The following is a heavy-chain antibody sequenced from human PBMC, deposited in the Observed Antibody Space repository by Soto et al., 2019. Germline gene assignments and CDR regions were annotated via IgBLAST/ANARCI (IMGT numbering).Heavy chain of an antibody. V-gene: IGHV2-26*01. CDR3: ARLNYYDSPGWFDP. D-gene: IGHD3-22*01. CDR2: IFSNDEK. CDR1: GFSLSIARMG. Sequence: GTGPTLVNPTGTLTLTCTVCGFSLSIARMGVSWIGQPPGKALEWLAHIFSNDEKSYSTSLKSRLTISKDTSKSQVVLTMTNMDPVDTATYYCARLNYYDSPGWFDPWGQGTLVTVSS. J-gene: IGHJ5*02.